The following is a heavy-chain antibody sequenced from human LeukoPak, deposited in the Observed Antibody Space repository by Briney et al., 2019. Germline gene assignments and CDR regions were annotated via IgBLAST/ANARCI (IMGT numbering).Heavy chain of an antibody. CDR2: ISSSSSYI. CDR1: GFTFSSYS. J-gene: IGHJ5*02. D-gene: IGHD3-3*01. V-gene: IGHV3-21*01. CDR3: ASRHESDFWSGYYTSNWFDP. Sequence: GGSLRLSCAASGFTFSSYSMNWVRQAPGKGLEWVSSISSSSSYIYYADSVKGRFTISRDNAKNSLYLQMNSLRAEDTAVYYCASRHESDFWSGYYTSNWFDPWGQGTLVTVSS.